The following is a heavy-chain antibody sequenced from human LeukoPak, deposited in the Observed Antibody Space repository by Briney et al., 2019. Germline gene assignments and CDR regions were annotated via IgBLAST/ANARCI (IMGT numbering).Heavy chain of an antibody. Sequence: GGSLRLSCAASGFTFSSYGMHWVRQAPGKGLEWVAFIRYDGSNKYYADSVKGRFTISRDNSKNTLYLQMNSLRAEDTAVYYCAKEEWAARQYYYYYMDVWGKGTTVTVSS. CDR3: AKEEWAARQYYYYYMDV. CDR1: GFTFSSYG. V-gene: IGHV3-30*02. J-gene: IGHJ6*03. CDR2: IRYDGSNK. D-gene: IGHD6-6*01.